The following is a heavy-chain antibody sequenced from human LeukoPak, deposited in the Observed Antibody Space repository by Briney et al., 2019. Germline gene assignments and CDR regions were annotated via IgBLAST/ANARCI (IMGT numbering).Heavy chain of an antibody. D-gene: IGHD1-1*01. CDR3: ARGGETNNWYPGYFDY. CDR2: IKGDGSST. CDR1: GFTFSNYC. Sequence: AGSLRLSCAASGFTFSNYCKHWVRHAPRPGQVWVSRIKGDGSSTRFADYVQGRFTISRDNGKNTLYLQMDSLRAEDTAVYYGARGGETNNWYPGYFDYWGQGALVTVSS. V-gene: IGHV3-74*01. J-gene: IGHJ4*02.